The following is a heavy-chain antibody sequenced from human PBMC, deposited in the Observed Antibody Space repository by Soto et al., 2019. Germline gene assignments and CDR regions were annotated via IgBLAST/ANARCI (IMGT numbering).Heavy chain of an antibody. V-gene: IGHV4-34*01. CDR2: INHSGST. CDR1: GGSFSGYY. D-gene: IGHD3-16*02. CDR3: ARESPYYDYVWGSYRPYYFDY. Sequence: SETLSLTCAVYGGSFSGYYWSWIRQPPGKGLEWIGEINHSGSTNYNPSLKSRVTISVDTSKNQFSLKLSSVTAADTAVYYCARESPYYDYVWGSYRPYYFDYWGQGTLVT. J-gene: IGHJ4*02.